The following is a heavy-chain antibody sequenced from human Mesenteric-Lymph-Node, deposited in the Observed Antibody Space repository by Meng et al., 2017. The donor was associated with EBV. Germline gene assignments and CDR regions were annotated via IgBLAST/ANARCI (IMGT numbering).Heavy chain of an antibody. J-gene: IGHJ4*02. Sequence: QLCPAWGWGKPPWASIKGSRQAFGFCLYDFGVDWGPPAPGQGLWWMGRIKPKSGETNYAQRFQGRVTMTRDTSISTAYMELSGLRSDDTAFYYCANDGSPFDYWGQGTLVTVSS. CDR2: IKPKSGET. D-gene: IGHD5-24*01. V-gene: IGHV1-2*02. CDR1: GFCLYDFG. CDR3: ANDGSPFDY.